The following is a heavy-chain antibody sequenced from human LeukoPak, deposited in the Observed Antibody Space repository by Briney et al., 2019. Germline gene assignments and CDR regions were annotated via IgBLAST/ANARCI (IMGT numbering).Heavy chain of an antibody. J-gene: IGHJ4*02. CDR3: AREGYYDSSGYQGNLLDY. Sequence: PSETLSLTCTVSGGSISSSSYHWGWIRQPPGKGLEWIGSIYYSGSTYYNPSLKSRVTISVDTSKNQFSLKLSSVTAADTAVYYCAREGYYDSSGYQGNLLDYWGQGTLVTVSS. CDR1: GGSISSSSYH. D-gene: IGHD3-22*01. V-gene: IGHV4-39*02. CDR2: IYYSGST.